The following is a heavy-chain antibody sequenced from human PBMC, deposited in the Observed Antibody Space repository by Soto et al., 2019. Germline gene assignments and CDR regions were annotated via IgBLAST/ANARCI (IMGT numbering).Heavy chain of an antibody. CDR2: ISSSSSYI. V-gene: IGHV3-21*01. Sequence: GGSLRLSCAASGFTFSSYSMNWVRQAPGKGLEWVSSISSSSSYIYYADSVKGRFTISRDNAKNSLYLQMNSLRAEDTAVYYCARDREYYYDSSGPFRPGAFDYWGQGTLVTVSS. D-gene: IGHD3-22*01. CDR3: ARDREYYYDSSGPFRPGAFDY. J-gene: IGHJ4*02. CDR1: GFTFSSYS.